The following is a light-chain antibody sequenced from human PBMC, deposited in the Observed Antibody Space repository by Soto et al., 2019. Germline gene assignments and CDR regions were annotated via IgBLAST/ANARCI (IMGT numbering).Light chain of an antibody. CDR1: QNIDNN. Sequence: GDSVSIYFRASQNIDNNLQGYRQKLGKAPEVLIYAASTLLDGVSLRFSGTGYWTEFPLTINNLQHEDSATHYCQHSSSSSPFTFGQGTRL. V-gene: IGKV1-39*01. J-gene: IGKJ5*01. CDR3: QHSSSSSPFT. CDR2: AAS.